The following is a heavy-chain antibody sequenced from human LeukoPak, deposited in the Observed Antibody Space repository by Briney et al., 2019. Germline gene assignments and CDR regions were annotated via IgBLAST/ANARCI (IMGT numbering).Heavy chain of an antibody. CDR1: GFTFSSYA. CDR3: AKDWVLAVAGYFDY. V-gene: IGHV3-23*01. D-gene: IGHD6-19*01. Sequence: GGSLRLSCAASGFTFSSYAMSWVRQAPGKELEWVSAISGSGGSTYYADSVKGRFTISRDNSKNTLYLQMNSPRAEDTAVYYCAKDWVLAVAGYFDYWGQGTLVTVSS. J-gene: IGHJ4*02. CDR2: ISGSGGST.